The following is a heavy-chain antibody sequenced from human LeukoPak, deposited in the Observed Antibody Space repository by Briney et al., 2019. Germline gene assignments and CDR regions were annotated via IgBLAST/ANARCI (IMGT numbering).Heavy chain of an antibody. CDR2: ISDNGGTT. J-gene: IGHJ4*02. Sequence: GGSLRLSCAAPGFTFSTCAMSWVRQAPGKGLEWVSIISDNGGTTDYADSVKGRFTIARDNPKNALFLQMNSLTAEDTAVYYCAKALLCGAGTYYRNYFDYWGQGILVTVSS. D-gene: IGHD3-10*01. CDR3: AKALLCGAGTYYRNYFDY. CDR1: GFTFSTCA. V-gene: IGHV3-23*01.